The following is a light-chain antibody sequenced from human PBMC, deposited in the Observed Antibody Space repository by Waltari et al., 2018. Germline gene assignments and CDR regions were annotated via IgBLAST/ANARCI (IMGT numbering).Light chain of an antibody. Sequence: EIVLTQSPGTLSLSPGETATLSCRASQSVTSNYLAWYQQKPGQAPRLLISGASSRATGIPDRFSGSGSGTDFTLTISRLETEDFVVYHCQQYGSSPWTFGQGTKVEIK. CDR3: QQYGSSPWT. J-gene: IGKJ1*01. CDR1: QSVTSNY. CDR2: GAS. V-gene: IGKV3-20*01.